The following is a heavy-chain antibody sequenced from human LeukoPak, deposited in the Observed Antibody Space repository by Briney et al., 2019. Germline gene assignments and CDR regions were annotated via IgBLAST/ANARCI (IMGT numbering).Heavy chain of an antibody. CDR1: GFTRNNYA. Sequence: GGSLRLSCAASGFTRNNYAMNLVRQAPGKGLEWVSGISGSGGSTYYAESVKGRFTISRDNSKNTLYLQVNSLRAEDTAVYYCAKEGDIVVVPEIDYWGQGTLVTVSS. J-gene: IGHJ4*02. V-gene: IGHV3-23*01. CDR2: ISGSGGST. CDR3: AKEGDIVVVPEIDY. D-gene: IGHD2-2*01.